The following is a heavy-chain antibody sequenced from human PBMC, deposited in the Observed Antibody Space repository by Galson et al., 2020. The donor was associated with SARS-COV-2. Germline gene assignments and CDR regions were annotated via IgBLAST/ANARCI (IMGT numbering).Heavy chain of an antibody. CDR2: INPNSGGT. J-gene: IGHJ6*02. D-gene: IGHD3-10*01. Sequence: ASVKVSCKASGYTFTGYYMHWVRQAPGQGLEWMGWINPNSGGTNYAQKFQGRVTMTRDTSISTAYMELSRLRSDDTAVYYCARDSLWFGELFPYYYYGMDVWGQGTTVTVSS. CDR3: ARDSLWFGELFPYYYYGMDV. V-gene: IGHV1-2*02. CDR1: GYTFTGYY.